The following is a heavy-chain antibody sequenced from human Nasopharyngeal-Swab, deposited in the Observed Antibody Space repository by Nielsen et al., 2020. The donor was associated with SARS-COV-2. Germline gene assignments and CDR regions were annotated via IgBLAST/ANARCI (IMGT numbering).Heavy chain of an antibody. Sequence: SETLSLTCTVPGGSISSYYWSWIRQPPGKGLEWIGYIYYSGSTNYNPSLKSRVTISVDTSKNQFSLKLSSVTAADTAVYYCAREGDAFDIWGQGTMVTVSS. CDR2: IYYSGST. CDR1: GGSISSYY. J-gene: IGHJ3*02. V-gene: IGHV4-59*13. CDR3: AREGDAFDI.